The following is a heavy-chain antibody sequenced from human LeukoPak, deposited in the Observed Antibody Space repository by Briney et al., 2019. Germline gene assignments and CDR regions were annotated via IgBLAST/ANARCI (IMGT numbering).Heavy chain of an antibody. V-gene: IGHV1-69*01. Sequence: AASVKVSCKASGGTFSSYAISWVRQAPGQGLEWMGGIIPIFGTANYAQKFQGRVTITADESTSTAYMELSSLRSEDTAVYYCARGYYDSSGYYLWGQGTLVTVSS. D-gene: IGHD3-22*01. J-gene: IGHJ5*02. CDR2: IIPIFGTA. CDR1: GGTFSSYA. CDR3: ARGYYDSSGYYL.